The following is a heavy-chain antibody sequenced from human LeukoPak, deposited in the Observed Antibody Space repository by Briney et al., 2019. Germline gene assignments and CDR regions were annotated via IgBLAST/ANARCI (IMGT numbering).Heavy chain of an antibody. Sequence: SETLSLTCTVSDGSISSYYWSWIRQPAGKGLEWIGRIYSSGSTNYNPSLKSRVTMSVDTSKNQFSLRLSSVTAADTAVYYCARDYRLVRGVNYYYGLDVWGQGTTVTVSS. J-gene: IGHJ6*02. V-gene: IGHV4-4*07. D-gene: IGHD3-10*01. CDR2: IYSSGST. CDR1: DGSISSYY. CDR3: ARDYRLVRGVNYYYGLDV.